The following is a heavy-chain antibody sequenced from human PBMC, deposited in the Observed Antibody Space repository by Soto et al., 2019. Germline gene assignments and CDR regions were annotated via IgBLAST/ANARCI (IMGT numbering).Heavy chain of an antibody. D-gene: IGHD5-18*01. CDR3: VAAMDYFDY. CDR2: ISGSGGST. Sequence: GGSLRLSCAASGFTCSSYAMSWVRQAPGKGLEWVSAISGSGGSTYYADSVKGRFTISRENAKNTLYLQMNSLRAEDTAVYYCVAAMDYFDYWGQGTLVTVSS. J-gene: IGHJ4*02. V-gene: IGHV3-23*01. CDR1: GFTCSSYA.